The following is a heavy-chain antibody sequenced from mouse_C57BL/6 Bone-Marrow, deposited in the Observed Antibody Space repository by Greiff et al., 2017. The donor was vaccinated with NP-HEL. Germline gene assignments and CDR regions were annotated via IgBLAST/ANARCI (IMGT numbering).Heavy chain of an antibody. CDR2: IDPSDSYT. Sequence: VKLQQPGAELVMPGASVKLSCKASGYTFTSYWMHWVKQRPGQGLEWIGEIDPSDSYTNYNQKFKGKSTLTVDKSSSTAYMQLSSLTSEDSAVYYCARRGEAMDYWGQGTSVTVSS. V-gene: IGHV1-69*01. CDR3: ARRGEAMDY. J-gene: IGHJ4*01. CDR1: GYTFTSYW.